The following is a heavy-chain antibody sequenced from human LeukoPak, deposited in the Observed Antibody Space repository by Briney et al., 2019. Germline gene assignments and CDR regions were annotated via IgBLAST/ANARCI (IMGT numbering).Heavy chain of an antibody. CDR3: ARDIGLSRIAARTYYYYMDV. J-gene: IGHJ6*03. Sequence: SQTLSLTCAISGDSVSSNSAAWNWIRQSPSRGLEWLGRTYYRSKWYNDYAVSVKSRITINPDTSKNQFSLQLNSVTPEDTAVYYCARDIGLSRIAARTYYYYMDVWGKGTTVTVSS. CDR1: GDSVSSNSAA. V-gene: IGHV6-1*01. CDR2: TYYRSKWYN. D-gene: IGHD6-6*01.